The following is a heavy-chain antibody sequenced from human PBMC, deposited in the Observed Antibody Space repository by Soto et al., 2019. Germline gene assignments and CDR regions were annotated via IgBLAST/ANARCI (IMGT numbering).Heavy chain of an antibody. J-gene: IGHJ4*02. V-gene: IGHV4-4*07. CDR1: GVSVISYT. CDR3: ARDGMTTGDT. CDR2: VFSSVSA. Sequence: KPSETLSLTCIVSGVSVISYTWSWVRQPANKGLEWIGRVFSSVSATYNPSLKSRVSISMDTPENRISLKLDSVTAADAGVYFCARDGMTTGDTWGPGTLVTVSS. D-gene: IGHD1-1*01.